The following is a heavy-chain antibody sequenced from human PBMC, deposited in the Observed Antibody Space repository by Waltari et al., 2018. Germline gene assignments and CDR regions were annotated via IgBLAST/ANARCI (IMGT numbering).Heavy chain of an antibody. CDR2: MNPNSGNT. V-gene: IGHV1-8*01. D-gene: IGHD2-15*01. Sequence: QVQLVPSGAEVKKPGASVKVSCKASGYTFTSSDINWVRKAHEQGLGWMGWMNPNSGNTGYAQKFQGRVTMTRNTSISTAYMELSSLRSEDTAVYYCARGLDCSGGSCYMGQYYFDYWGQGTLVTVSS. J-gene: IGHJ4*02. CDR1: GYTFTSSD. CDR3: ARGLDCSGGSCYMGQYYFDY.